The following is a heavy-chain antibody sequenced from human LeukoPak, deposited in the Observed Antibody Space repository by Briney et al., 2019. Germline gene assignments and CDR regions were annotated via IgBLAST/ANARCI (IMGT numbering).Heavy chain of an antibody. CDR3: ARMEPYKIFDY. CDR1: GFTFSSYS. V-gene: IGHV3-21*01. CDR2: ISSSSRYI. D-gene: IGHD3-10*01. Sequence: PGGSLRLSCAASGFTFSSYSMNWVRQAPGKGLEWVSSISSSSRYISYADSVKGRFTISRDNAKNSLYLQMNSLRTEDTAVYYCARMEPYKIFDYWGQGTLVTVSS. J-gene: IGHJ4*02.